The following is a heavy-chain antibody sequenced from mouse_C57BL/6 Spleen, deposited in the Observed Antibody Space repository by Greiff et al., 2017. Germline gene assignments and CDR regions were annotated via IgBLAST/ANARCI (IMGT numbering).Heavy chain of an antibody. CDR3: ARYYDYDGYFDV. Sequence: QVQLQQPGAELVKPGASVKLSCKASGYTFTSYWMQWVKQRPGQGLEWIGEIDPSDSYTNYNQKFKGKATLTVDTSSSPAYMQLSSLTSEDSAVYYCARYYDYDGYFDVWGTGTTVTVSS. D-gene: IGHD2-4*01. J-gene: IGHJ1*03. CDR1: GYTFTSYW. CDR2: IDPSDSYT. V-gene: IGHV1-50*01.